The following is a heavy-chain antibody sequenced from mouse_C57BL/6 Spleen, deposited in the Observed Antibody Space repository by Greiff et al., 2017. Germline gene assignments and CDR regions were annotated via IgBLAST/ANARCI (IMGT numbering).Heavy chain of an antibody. D-gene: IGHD1-1*01. V-gene: IGHV1-62-2*01. CDR1: GYTFTEYT. Sequence: QVQLQQSGAELVKPGASVKLSCKASGYTFTEYTIHWVKQRSGQGLEWIGWFYPGSGSIKYNEKFKDKATLTADKSSSTVYMELSRLTSEDSAVYVCARHEAHYYGSSHYFDYWGQGTTLTVSS. J-gene: IGHJ2*01. CDR2: FYPGSGSI. CDR3: ARHEAHYYGSSHYFDY.